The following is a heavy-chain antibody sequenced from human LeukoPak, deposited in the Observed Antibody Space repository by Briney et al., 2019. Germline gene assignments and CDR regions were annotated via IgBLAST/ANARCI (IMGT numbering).Heavy chain of an antibody. D-gene: IGHD6-19*01. CDR1: GYNFINYA. CDR3: ARDLGAGGWFDP. CDR2: INAAIGNT. V-gene: IGHV1-3*01. J-gene: IGHJ5*02. Sequence: GASVKVSCKASGYNFINYALHWVRQAPGQGLEWMGWINAAIGNTKYSQRFQDRVTITRDTSACTVYMELSGLRSEDTAVYYCARDLGAGGWFDPWGQGTLVTVSS.